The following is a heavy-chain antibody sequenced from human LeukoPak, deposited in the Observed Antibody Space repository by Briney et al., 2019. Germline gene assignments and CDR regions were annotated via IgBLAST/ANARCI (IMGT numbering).Heavy chain of an antibody. J-gene: IGHJ4*02. CDR1: GFTFSTYG. V-gene: IGHV3-33*06. D-gene: IGHD3-3*01. CDR3: AKDLRYYDFWSGLADY. Sequence: GGSLRLSCAASGFTFSTYGMHWVRQAPGKGLEGVALIWYDGSNKYYSDSVQGRFTISRDNSKTTLYLQMNSLRAEDTAVYYCAKDLRYYDFWSGLADYWGQGTLVTVSS. CDR2: IWYDGSNK.